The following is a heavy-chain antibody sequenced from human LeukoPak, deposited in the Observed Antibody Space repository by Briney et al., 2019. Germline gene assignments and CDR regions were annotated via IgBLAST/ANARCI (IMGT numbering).Heavy chain of an antibody. CDR2: IKQDGSEK. CDR3: ASDPSSIVVAGRKDMDV. V-gene: IGHV3-7*01. D-gene: IGHD6-19*01. J-gene: IGHJ6*03. CDR1: GFTFRTYW. Sequence: GGSLRLSCAPSGFTFRTYWMSWVRQAPGKGPEWVAHIKQDGSEKSYVDSVKGRFTISRDNAENSLFLQMNSLRVDDTAVYYCASDPSSIVVAGRKDMDVWGKGTTVSVSS.